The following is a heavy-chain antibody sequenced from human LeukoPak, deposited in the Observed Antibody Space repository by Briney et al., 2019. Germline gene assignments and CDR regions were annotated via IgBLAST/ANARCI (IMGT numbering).Heavy chain of an antibody. J-gene: IGHJ5*02. CDR1: GFTFSDYY. Sequence: PGGSLRLSRAASGFTFSDYYMSWVRQAPGKGLEWVSFLSGSGEIIYYADSVKGRFTISRDNAKNSLYLQMNSLRAEDTAVYHCARAGQNNWFDPWGQGTLVTVSS. CDR3: ARAGQNNWFDP. V-gene: IGHV3-11*01. CDR2: LSGSGEII.